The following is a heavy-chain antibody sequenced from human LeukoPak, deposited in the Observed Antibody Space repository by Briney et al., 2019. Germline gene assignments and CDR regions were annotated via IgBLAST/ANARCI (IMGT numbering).Heavy chain of an antibody. D-gene: IGHD4-17*01. J-gene: IGHJ4*02. CDR2: IKQDGSEK. CDR3: ARGRPVTTVSGYFDY. Sequence: GGPLRLSCAASGFTFSSYWMSWVRQAPGKGLEWVANIKQDGSEKYYVDSVKGRFTISRDNAKNSLYVQMNSLRAEDTAVYYCARGRPVTTVSGYFDYWGQGTLVTVSS. CDR1: GFTFSSYW. V-gene: IGHV3-7*01.